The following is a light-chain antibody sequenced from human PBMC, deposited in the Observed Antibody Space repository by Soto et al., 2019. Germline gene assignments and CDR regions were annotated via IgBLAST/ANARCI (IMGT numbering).Light chain of an antibody. V-gene: IGKV3-15*01. CDR3: QQYNNWPYT. CDR2: RAS. J-gene: IGKJ2*01. CDR1: QHVSSN. Sequence: EIVMTQSPATLSVSPGGSATLSCRASQHVSSNFAWYRQKPGQAPTLLIYRASTRATGIPARLSGSGSGTECTLTISSLQSEDFAVYSCQQYNNWPYTFGPGTKLEIK.